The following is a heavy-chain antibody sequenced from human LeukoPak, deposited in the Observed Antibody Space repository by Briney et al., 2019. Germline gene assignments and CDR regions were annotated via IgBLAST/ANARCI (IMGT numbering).Heavy chain of an antibody. CDR1: GFTFSDYY. V-gene: IGHV3-11*01. J-gene: IGHJ6*02. Sequence: GGSLRLSCAASGFTFSDYYMSWIRQAPGKGLEWVSYISSSGSTIYYADSVKGRFTISRDNAKNSLYLQMNSLRAEDTAVYYCARDDYYDSWYMDAWGQGTTVTVSS. CDR2: ISSSGSTI. D-gene: IGHD3-22*01. CDR3: ARDDYYDSWYMDA.